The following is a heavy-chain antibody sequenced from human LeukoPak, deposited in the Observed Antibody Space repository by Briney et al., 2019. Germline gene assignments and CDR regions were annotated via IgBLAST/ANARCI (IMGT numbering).Heavy chain of an antibody. CDR2: INNDGSTT. CDR1: GFTFINYW. Sequence: PGESLQISCAASGFTFINYWMHWVRQAPGEGLVWVSHINNDGSTTTYADSVKGRFTISRDNAKNTLYLHVNSLRAEDTAVYYCARGGFCSGADCRGSFDYWGQGSLVTVSS. D-gene: IGHD2-15*01. CDR3: ARGGFCSGADCRGSFDY. J-gene: IGHJ4*02. V-gene: IGHV3-74*01.